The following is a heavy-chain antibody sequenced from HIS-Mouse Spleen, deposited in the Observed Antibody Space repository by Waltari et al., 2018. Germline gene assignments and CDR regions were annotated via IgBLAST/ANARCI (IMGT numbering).Heavy chain of an antibody. J-gene: IGHJ5*02. CDR1: GFTFRRYR. CDR3: ARGSWNWFDP. CDR2: ISSSSSYI. V-gene: IGHV3-21*01. D-gene: IGHD2-15*01. Sequence: ELQLVESGGGLVKPGGSLRLCCAASGFTFRRYRMNWVRPAPGKGLEWVSSISSSSSYIYYADSVKGRFTISRDNAKNSLYLQMNSLRAEDTAVYYCARGSWNWFDPWGQGTLVTVSS.